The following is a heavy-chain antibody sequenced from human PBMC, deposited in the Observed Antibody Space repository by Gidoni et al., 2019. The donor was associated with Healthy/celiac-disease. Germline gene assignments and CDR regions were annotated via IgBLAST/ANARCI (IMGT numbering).Heavy chain of an antibody. D-gene: IGHD5-12*01. CDR2: IKQDGSEK. CDR1: GFTFSSHW. V-gene: IGHV3-7*01. CDR3: ARSISRGYSGYDTYYFDY. J-gene: IGHJ4*02. Sequence: EVQLVESGGGFVQPGGSLRLSCAASGFTFSSHWMSWVRQAPGKGLEWVANIKQDGSEKYYVDSVKGRFTISRDNAKNSLYLQMNSLRAEDTAVYYCARSISRGYSGYDTYYFDYWGQGTLVTVSS.